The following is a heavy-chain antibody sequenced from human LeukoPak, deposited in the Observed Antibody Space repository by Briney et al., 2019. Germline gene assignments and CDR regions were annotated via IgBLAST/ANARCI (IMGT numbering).Heavy chain of an antibody. CDR1: GGSISSGDYY. Sequence: SQTLSLTCTVSGGSISSGDYYWSWIRQPPGKGLEWIGYIYYSGSTYYNPSLKSRVTISVDTSKNQFSLKLSSVTAADTAAYYCARDRRARGFFDYWGQGTLVTVSS. CDR3: ARDRRARGFFDY. J-gene: IGHJ4*02. V-gene: IGHV4-30-4*01. CDR2: IYYSGST.